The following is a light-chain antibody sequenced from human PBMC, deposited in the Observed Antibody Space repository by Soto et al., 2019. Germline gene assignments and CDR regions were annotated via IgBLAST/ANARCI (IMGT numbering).Light chain of an antibody. CDR1: SSDVGGYNY. V-gene: IGLV2-14*04. CDR3: SSYTSSSTLPYV. Sequence: SISRNGTSSDVGGYNYVSWYQQHPGKAPKLMIYDVSNRPSGVSNRFSGSMSGNTASLTISGLQAEDEADYYCSSYTSSSTLPYVFGTGTKVTV. J-gene: IGLJ1*01. CDR2: DVS.